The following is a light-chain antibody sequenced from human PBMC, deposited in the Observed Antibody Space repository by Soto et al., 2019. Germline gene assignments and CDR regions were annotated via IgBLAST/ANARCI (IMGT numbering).Light chain of an antibody. V-gene: IGLV2-14*01. CDR2: DVS. J-gene: IGLJ2*01. Sequence: QSVLTQPASVSGSPGQSITISCTGTSSDVGGYNFVSWYQQHPGKAPKLMIYDVSNRPSGVSNRFSGSKSGNTASLTISGLQAEDEADYYCSSYTSSDTLVLFGGGTQLTVL. CDR1: SSDVGGYNF. CDR3: SSYTSSDTLVL.